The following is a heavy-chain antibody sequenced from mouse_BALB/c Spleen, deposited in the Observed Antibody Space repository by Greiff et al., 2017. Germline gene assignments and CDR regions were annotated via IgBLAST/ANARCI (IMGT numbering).Heavy chain of an antibody. CDR3: AREIVPYYFDY. J-gene: IGHJ2*01. CDR1: GYTFTNYW. V-gene: IGHV1-63*02. CDR2: IYPGGGYT. D-gene: IGHD2-12*01. Sequence: QVQLQQSGAELVRPGTSVKISCKASGYTFTNYWLGWVKQRPGHGLEWIGDIYPGGGYTNYNEKFKGKATLTADTSSSTAYMQLSSLTSEDSAVYFCAREIVPYYFDYWGQGTTLTVSS.